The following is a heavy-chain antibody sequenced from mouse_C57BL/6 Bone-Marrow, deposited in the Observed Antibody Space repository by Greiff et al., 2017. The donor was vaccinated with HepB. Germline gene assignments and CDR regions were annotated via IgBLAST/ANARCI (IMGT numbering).Heavy chain of an antibody. J-gene: IGHJ4*01. CDR1: GYSITSGYY. Sequence: EVQLVESGPGLVKPSQSLSLTCSVTGYSITSGYYWNWIRQFPGNKLEWMGYISYDGSNNYNPSLKNRISITRDTSKTQFFLKLHSVTTEDTATYYCAITTVVATDYWGQGTSVTVSS. D-gene: IGHD1-1*01. CDR3: AITTVVATDY. V-gene: IGHV3-6*01. CDR2: ISYDGSN.